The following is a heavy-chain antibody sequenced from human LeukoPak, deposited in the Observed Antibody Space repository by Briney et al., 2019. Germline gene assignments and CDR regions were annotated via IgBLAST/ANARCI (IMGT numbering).Heavy chain of an antibody. Sequence: PSETLSLTCTVSGGSISSYYWSWIRQPPGKGLEWIGYIYYSGSTNYNPSLKSRVTISVDTSKNQFSLKLSSVTAADTAVYYCARHLPDVIYQPYYYYGMDVWGQGTTVTVSS. CDR1: GGSISSYY. CDR2: IYYSGST. V-gene: IGHV4-59*08. D-gene: IGHD2-21*01. J-gene: IGHJ6*02. CDR3: ARHLPDVIYQPYYYYGMDV.